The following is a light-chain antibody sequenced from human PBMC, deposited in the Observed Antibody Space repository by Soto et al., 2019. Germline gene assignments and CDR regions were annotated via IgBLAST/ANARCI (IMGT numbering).Light chain of an antibody. CDR2: GNS. J-gene: IGLJ3*02. V-gene: IGLV1-40*01. CDR1: SSNIGAGHD. Sequence: QSVLTQPPSVSGAPGQRVTISCTGSSSNIGAGHDVHWFQQLPGTAPKLLIYGNSDRPSGVPDRFSGSKSGTSASLAITGLQADDEADYYCQSFDNSLSGFWVFGGGTQLTVL. CDR3: QSFDNSLSGFWV.